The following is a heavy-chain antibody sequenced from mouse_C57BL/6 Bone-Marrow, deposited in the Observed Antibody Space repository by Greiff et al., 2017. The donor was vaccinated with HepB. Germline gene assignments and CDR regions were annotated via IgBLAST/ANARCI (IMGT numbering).Heavy chain of an antibody. CDR1: GYAFSSSW. J-gene: IGHJ2*01. CDR3: ASWDEFDY. V-gene: IGHV1-82*01. Sequence: QVQLQQSGPELVKPGASVKISCKASGYAFSSSWINWVKQRPGKGLEWIGRIYPGDGDTNYNGKFKGKATLTADKSSSTAYMQLSSLTSEDSAVYFCASWDEFDYWGQGTTLTVSS. D-gene: IGHD4-1*01. CDR2: IYPGDGDT.